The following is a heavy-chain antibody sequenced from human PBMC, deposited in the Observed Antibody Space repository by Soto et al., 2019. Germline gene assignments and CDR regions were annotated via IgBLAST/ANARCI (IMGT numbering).Heavy chain of an antibody. J-gene: IGHJ6*02. D-gene: IGHD6-6*01. CDR1: GGSISSGGYY. V-gene: IGHV4-31*03. CDR2: IYYSGST. Sequence: PSETLSLTCTVSGGSISSGGYYWSWIRQHPGKGLEWIGYIYYSGSTYYNPSLKSRVTISVDTSKNQFSLKLSSVTAADAAVYYCARDFIAARQAGGGYYYYGMDVWGQGTTVTVSS. CDR3: ARDFIAARQAGGGYYYYGMDV.